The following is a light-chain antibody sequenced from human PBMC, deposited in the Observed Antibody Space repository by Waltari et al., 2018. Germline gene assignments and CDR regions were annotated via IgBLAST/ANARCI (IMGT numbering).Light chain of an antibody. J-gene: IGLJ2*01. Sequence: SALTQPDSVSWSPGQSITISCSGISSDSGGYEYVSWYQQHSGKAPKVIIYDVNNRPSGVSNRFSGSKSGSSASLTISGLQAEDEADYYCSSFTSSTTGIFGGGTKVTVL. CDR3: SSFTSSTTGI. V-gene: IGLV2-14*03. CDR1: SSDSGGYEY. CDR2: DVN.